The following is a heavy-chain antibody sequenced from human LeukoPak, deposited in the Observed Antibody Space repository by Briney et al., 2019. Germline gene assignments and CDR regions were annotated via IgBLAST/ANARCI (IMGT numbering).Heavy chain of an antibody. Sequence: GRSLRLSCAASGFTFDDYAMHWVRQAPGKGLEWVSGISWNSGSIGYADSVKGRFTISRDNAKNSLYLQMNSLRAEDTALYYCAKAKPQQLGTGWFDSWGQGTLVTVSS. CDR1: GFTFDDYA. J-gene: IGHJ5*01. V-gene: IGHV3-9*01. D-gene: IGHD6-6*01. CDR3: AKAKPQQLGTGWFDS. CDR2: ISWNSGSI.